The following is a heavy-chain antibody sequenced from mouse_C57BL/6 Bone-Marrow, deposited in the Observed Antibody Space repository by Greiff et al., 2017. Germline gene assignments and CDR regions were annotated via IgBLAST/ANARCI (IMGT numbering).Heavy chain of an antibody. CDR3: ARALGRWYFDV. V-gene: IGHV3-5*01. D-gene: IGHD4-1*01. J-gene: IGHJ1*03. CDR1: GISITTGNYR. CDR2: IYYSGTI. Sequence: EVKLMESGPGLVKPSQTVFLTCTVTGISITTGNYRWSWIRQFPGNKLEWIGYIYYSGTITYNPSLTSRTTITRDTPKNQFFLEMNSLTAEDTATYYCARALGRWYFDVWGTGTTVTVSS.